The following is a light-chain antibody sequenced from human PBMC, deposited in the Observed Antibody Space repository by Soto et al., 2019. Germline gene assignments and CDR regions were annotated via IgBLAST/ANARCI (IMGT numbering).Light chain of an antibody. CDR3: QQRSNYT. J-gene: IGKJ2*01. CDR1: QSVSSY. Sequence: EIVLTQSPATLSLSPGERATLSCRASQSVSSYLAWYQQKPGQAPRLLIYDASNRATGIPARFSGSGSGTDFTLTISSLAPEDFAVYYCQQRSNYTFGQGTKLEIK. CDR2: DAS. V-gene: IGKV3-11*01.